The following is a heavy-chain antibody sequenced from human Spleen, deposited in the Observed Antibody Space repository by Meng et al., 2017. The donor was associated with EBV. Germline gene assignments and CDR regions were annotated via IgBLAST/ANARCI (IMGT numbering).Heavy chain of an antibody. CDR2: ISTYNGNT. J-gene: IGHJ4*02. D-gene: IGHD4-17*01. CDR1: GYTFSNHG. Sequence: QVRLVQSGPEVKKPGAAVKVSCKASGYTFSNHGIRWVRQAPGQGLEWMAWISTYNGNTNYAQKLQGRVTLTTDTSTSTVHMELRSLRSDDTAVYYCARNYGDSASDYWGQGTLVTVSS. CDR3: ARNYGDSASDY. V-gene: IGHV1-18*01.